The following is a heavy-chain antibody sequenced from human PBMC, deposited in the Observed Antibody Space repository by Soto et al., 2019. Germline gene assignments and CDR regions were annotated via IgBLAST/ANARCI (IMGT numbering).Heavy chain of an antibody. Sequence: QVQLVQSGAEVKKPGAAVKVSCKASGYSFTNYGISWVRQAPGQGLEWMGWISAHNGNTNYAQKFQGRVTKTTDTSPSTAYMELRSLRSDDTAVYYCARNRYCSGGTCQREGAIDIWGQGTMVTVSS. CDR1: GYSFTNYG. CDR2: ISAHNGNT. V-gene: IGHV1-18*01. CDR3: ARNRYCSGGTCQREGAIDI. D-gene: IGHD2-15*01. J-gene: IGHJ3*02.